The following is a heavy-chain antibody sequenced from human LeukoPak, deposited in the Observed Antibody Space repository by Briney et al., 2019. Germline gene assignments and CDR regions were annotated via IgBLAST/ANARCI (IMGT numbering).Heavy chain of an antibody. CDR2: IIPLFGTT. CDR1: GGTFSSYA. Sequence: GASVKVSGKASGGTFSSYAISWVRQAPGQGLEWMGGIIPLFGTTNYAQKFQGRVTITADESTGTAYMELRSLRYEDTAVYYCARDYDSSGYDWGQGTLVTVSS. J-gene: IGHJ4*02. CDR3: ARDYDSSGYD. D-gene: IGHD3-22*01. V-gene: IGHV1-69*13.